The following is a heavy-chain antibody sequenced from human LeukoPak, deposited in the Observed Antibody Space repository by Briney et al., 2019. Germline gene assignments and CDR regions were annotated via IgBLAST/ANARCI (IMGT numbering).Heavy chain of an antibody. CDR2: IYYSGST. Sequence: SQTLSPTCTVSGGSVSSGSYYWSWIRQPPGKGLEWIGYIYYSGSTNYNPSLKSQVTISVDTSKNQFSLKLRSVTAADTAVYYCARVPGGGTAANWGQGTMVTVSS. D-gene: IGHD1-7*01. CDR1: GGSVSSGSYY. CDR3: ARVPGGGTAAN. V-gene: IGHV4-61*01. J-gene: IGHJ3*01.